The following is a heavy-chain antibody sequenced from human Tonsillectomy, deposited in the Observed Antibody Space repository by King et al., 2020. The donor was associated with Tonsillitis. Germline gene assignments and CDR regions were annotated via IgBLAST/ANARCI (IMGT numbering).Heavy chain of an antibody. J-gene: IGHJ4*02. D-gene: IGHD2-8*01. V-gene: IGHV3-7*01. CDR1: GFTFSNFW. CDR2: IREDGSER. Sequence: VQLVESGGGLVQPGGSLRLSCAASGFTFSNFWMSWVRQAPGKGLEWVANIREDGSERYYADSVRGRFTISRDNAYNSLYLQMSSLRAEDTAVYYCARDVFWGPGALVTASS. CDR3: ARDVF.